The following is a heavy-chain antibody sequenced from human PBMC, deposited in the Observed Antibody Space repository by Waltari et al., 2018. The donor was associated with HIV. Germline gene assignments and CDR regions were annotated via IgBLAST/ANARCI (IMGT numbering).Heavy chain of an antibody. D-gene: IGHD4-17*01. V-gene: IGHV3-48*02. CDR3: AGGLMTTSPT. Sequence: EVQLVESGGGLVQPGGSLRLSCAASGFTFSSYSRNWVRQAPGKGLEWVSYIRSSSSTIYYADSVKGRFTISRDNAKNSLYLQMNSLRDEDTAVYYCAGGLMTTSPTWGQGTLVTVSS. CDR2: IRSSSSTI. J-gene: IGHJ5*02. CDR1: GFTFSSYS.